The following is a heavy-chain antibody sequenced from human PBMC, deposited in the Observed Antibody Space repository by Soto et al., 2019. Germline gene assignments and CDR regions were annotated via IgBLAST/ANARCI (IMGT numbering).Heavy chain of an antibody. Sequence: NPSETLSLTCTVSGGSISSYYWSWIRQPPGKGLEWIGYIYYSGSTNYNPSLKSRVTISVDTSKNQFSLKLSSVTAADTAVYYCARGAPVYSSSLNYYYYGMDVWGQGTTVTVSS. J-gene: IGHJ6*02. CDR2: IYYSGST. V-gene: IGHV4-59*01. D-gene: IGHD6-6*01. CDR1: GGSISSYY. CDR3: ARGAPVYSSSLNYYYYGMDV.